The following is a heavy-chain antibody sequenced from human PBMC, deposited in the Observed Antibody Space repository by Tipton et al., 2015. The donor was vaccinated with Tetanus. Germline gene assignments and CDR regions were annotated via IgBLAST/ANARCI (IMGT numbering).Heavy chain of an antibody. D-gene: IGHD6-19*01. J-gene: IGHJ4*02. CDR2: ISAYNGIA. CDR3: ARRGYSSGFDY. V-gene: IGHV1-18*04. CDR1: GFTFTSYG. Sequence: QVQLVQSGAEVKKPGASVKVSCKTSGFTFTSYGFSWVRQAPGQGLEWMGWISAYNGIANYAQKLQDRVTMTTETSTTTAYLELRSLKSDDTAVYFCARRGYSSGFDYWGQGTRVTVSS.